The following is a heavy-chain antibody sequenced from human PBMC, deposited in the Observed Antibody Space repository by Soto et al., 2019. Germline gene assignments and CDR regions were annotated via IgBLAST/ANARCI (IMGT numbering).Heavy chain of an antibody. Sequence: ASVKVSCKASGYTFTGYYMHWVRQAPGQGLEWMGWINPNSGGTNYAQKFQGWVTMTRDTSISTAYMELSRLGSDDTAVYYCARGVQTGAYYYDYMDVWGKGTTVTVSS. CDR1: GYTFTGYY. CDR3: ARGVQTGAYYYDYMDV. J-gene: IGHJ6*03. V-gene: IGHV1-2*04. CDR2: INPNSGGT. D-gene: IGHD7-27*01.